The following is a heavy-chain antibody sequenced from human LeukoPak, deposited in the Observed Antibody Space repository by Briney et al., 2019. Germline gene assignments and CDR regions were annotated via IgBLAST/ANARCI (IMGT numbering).Heavy chain of an antibody. CDR3: ARDPRMTTVVRGIDY. CDR1: GGSFSGYY. Sequence: SETLSLTCAVYGGSFSGYYWSWIRQPPGKGLEWIGEINHSGSTNYNPSLKSRVTISVDTSKNQFSLKLSSVTAADTAVYYCARDPRMTTVVRGIDYWGQGTLVTVSS. J-gene: IGHJ4*02. D-gene: IGHD4-23*01. CDR2: INHSGST. V-gene: IGHV4-34*01.